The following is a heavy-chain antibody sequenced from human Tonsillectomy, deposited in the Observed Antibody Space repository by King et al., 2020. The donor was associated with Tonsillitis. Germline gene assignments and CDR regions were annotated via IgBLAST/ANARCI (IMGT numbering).Heavy chain of an antibody. V-gene: IGHV1-69*04. Sequence: AQLVQSGAEVKKPGSSVKVSCKASGGTFSSYAISWVRQAPGQGLEWMGRIIPILGIANYAQKFQGRVTITADKSTSTAYMELSSLRSEDTAVYYCARVTYYGLGSYYNNWFDPWGQGTLVTVSS. CDR3: ARVTYYGLGSYYNNWFDP. CDR2: IIPILGIA. D-gene: IGHD3-10*01. J-gene: IGHJ5*02. CDR1: GGTFSSYA.